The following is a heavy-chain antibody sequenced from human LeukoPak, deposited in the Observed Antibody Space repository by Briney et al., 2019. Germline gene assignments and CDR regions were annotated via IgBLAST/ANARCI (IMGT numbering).Heavy chain of an antibody. Sequence: PSETLSLTCTVSGGSISSYYWSWIRQPPGKGLEWIGYIYYSGSTNYNPFLKSRVTISVDTSKNQFSLKLSSVTAADTAVYYCARDSYYDSSGSYAFDIWGQGTTVTVSS. CDR3: ARDSYYDSSGSYAFDI. D-gene: IGHD3-22*01. V-gene: IGHV4-59*01. CDR1: GGSISSYY. J-gene: IGHJ3*02. CDR2: IYYSGST.